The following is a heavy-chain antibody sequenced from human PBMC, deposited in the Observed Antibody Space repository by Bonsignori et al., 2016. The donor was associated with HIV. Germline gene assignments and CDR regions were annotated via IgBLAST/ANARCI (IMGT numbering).Heavy chain of an antibody. V-gene: IGHV1-69*10. CDR3: AEGSYDYFSYYYYYMDV. D-gene: IGHD5-12*01. J-gene: IGHJ6*03. Sequence: WVRQAPGQGLEWMGGIIPILGIANYAQKFQGRVTITADESTSTAYMELSSLRSEDTAVYYCAEGSYDYFSYYYYYMDVWGKGTTVTVSS. CDR2: IIPILGIA.